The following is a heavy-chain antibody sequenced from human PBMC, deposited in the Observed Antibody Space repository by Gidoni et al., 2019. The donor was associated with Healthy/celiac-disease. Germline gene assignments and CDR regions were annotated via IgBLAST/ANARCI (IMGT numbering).Heavy chain of an antibody. V-gene: IGHV3-7*01. CDR3: ARASASYDFWSGYSSVIYFDY. CDR2: IKQDGSEK. CDR1: GFTFSSYW. J-gene: IGHJ4*02. Sequence: EVQLVESGGGLVQPGGSLRLSCAASGFTFSSYWMSWVRQAPGKGLEWVANIKQDGSEKYYVDSVKGRFTISRDNAKNSLYLQMNSLRAEDTAVYYCARASASYDFWSGYSSVIYFDYWVQGTLVTVSS. D-gene: IGHD3-3*01.